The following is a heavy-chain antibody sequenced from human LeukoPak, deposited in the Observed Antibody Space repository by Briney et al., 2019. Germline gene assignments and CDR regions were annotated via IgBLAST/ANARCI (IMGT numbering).Heavy chain of an antibody. J-gene: IGHJ4*01. CDR2: INQNGAER. V-gene: IGHV3-7*01. CDR3: ARDGTAAGLYFDL. Sequence: GGSLGLSCVISGFTFSDYWMNWVRQAPGKGLEWVASINQNGAERSYVDSVKGRFTISRDNPRNSLYLQMNSLRAEDTAVYYCARDGTAAGLYFDLWGQGTLVTVSS. D-gene: IGHD6-13*01. CDR1: GFTFSDYW.